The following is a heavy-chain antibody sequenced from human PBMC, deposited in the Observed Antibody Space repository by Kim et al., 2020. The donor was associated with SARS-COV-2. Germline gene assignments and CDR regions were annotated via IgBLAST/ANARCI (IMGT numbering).Heavy chain of an antibody. Sequence: ASVKVSCKASGYTFTSYGISWVRQAPGQGLEWMGWISAYNGNTNYAQKLQGRVTMTTDTSTSTAYMELRSLRSDDTAVYYCARDSPLKPQYSSDHYYYYYGMDVWGQGTTVTVSS. CDR2: ISAYNGNT. CDR1: GYTFTSYG. CDR3: ARDSPLKPQYSSDHYYYYYGMDV. V-gene: IGHV1-18*01. D-gene: IGHD6-19*01. J-gene: IGHJ6*02.